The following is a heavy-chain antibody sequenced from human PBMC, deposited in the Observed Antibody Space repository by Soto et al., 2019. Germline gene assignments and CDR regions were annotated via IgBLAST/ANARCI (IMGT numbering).Heavy chain of an antibody. CDR3: IQSRCGGDCLQSYASHYYYGMDV. CDR1: GFSLSTSGVG. V-gene: IGHV2-5*02. J-gene: IGHJ6*02. CDR2: IYWDDDK. D-gene: IGHD2-21*02. Sequence: QITLKESGPTLVKPTQTLTLTCTFSGFSLSTSGVGVGWIRQPPGKALEWLALIYWDDDKRYSPSLRSRLTINKDTSKNPVVLTMTNMDPVDTATYYGIQSRCGGDCLQSYASHYYYGMDVWGQGTTVTVSS.